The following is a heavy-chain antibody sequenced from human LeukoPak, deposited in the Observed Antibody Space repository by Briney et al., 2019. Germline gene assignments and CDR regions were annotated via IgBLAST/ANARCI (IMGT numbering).Heavy chain of an antibody. CDR3: ARDGPYCGGDCYSDAFDI. CDR2: ISSSSSTI. V-gene: IGHV3-48*01. J-gene: IGHJ3*02. D-gene: IGHD2-21*02. CDR1: GFTFSSYS. Sequence: PGGSLRLSCAAPGFTFSSYSMNWVRQAPGKGLEWVSYISSSSSTIYYADSVKGRFTISRDNAKNSLYLQMNSLRAEDTAVYYCARDGPYCGGDCYSDAFDIWGQGTMVTVSS.